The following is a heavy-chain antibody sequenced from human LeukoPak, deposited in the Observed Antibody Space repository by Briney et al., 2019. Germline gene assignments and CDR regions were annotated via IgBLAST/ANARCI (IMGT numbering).Heavy chain of an antibody. CDR1: GGSISSGGYY. CDR2: IHDGGST. D-gene: IGHD2-2*01. Sequence: SETLSLTCTVSGGSISSGGYYWSWIRQPPGKGLEWIGFIHDGGSTSYNSSLKSRATISGDMSKNQFSLKLSSVTAADTAVYYCARDLQGIVVVPAAHFDYWGQGTLVTVSS. V-gene: IGHV4-30-2*01. CDR3: ARDLQGIVVVPAAHFDY. J-gene: IGHJ4*02.